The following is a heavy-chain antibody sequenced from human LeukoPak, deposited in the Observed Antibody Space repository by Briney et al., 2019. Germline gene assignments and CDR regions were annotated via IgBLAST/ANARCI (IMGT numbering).Heavy chain of an antibody. J-gene: IGHJ6*03. D-gene: IGHD3-22*01. V-gene: IGHV4-30-2*01. Sequence: PSQTLSLTCTVSGGSISSGGYYWSWIRQPPGKGLEWIGYIYHSGSTYYNPSLKSRVTISVDTSKDQFSLKLSSVTAADTAVYYCARGSKNSSGPRPPYYYYYYMDVWGKGTTVTVSS. CDR1: GGSISSGGYY. CDR2: IYHSGST. CDR3: ARGSKNSSGPRPPYYYYYYMDV.